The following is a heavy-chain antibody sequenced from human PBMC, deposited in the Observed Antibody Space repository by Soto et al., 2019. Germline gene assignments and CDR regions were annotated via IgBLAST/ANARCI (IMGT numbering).Heavy chain of an antibody. J-gene: IGHJ4*02. Sequence: SETLSLTCSVSGGSISSSSYYWGWIRQPPGKGLEWIGSIYYSGSTYYNPSLKSRVTISVDTSKNQFSLKLSSVTAADTAVYYCAGPARDVFYFDYWGQGTLVT. CDR1: GGSISSSSYY. CDR2: IYYSGST. CDR3: AGPARDVFYFDY. V-gene: IGHV4-39*01.